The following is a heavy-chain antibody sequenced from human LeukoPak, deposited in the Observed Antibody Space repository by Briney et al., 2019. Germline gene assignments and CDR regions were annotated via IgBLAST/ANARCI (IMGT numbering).Heavy chain of an antibody. Sequence: SETLSPTCTVSGGSISSYYWNWIRQPPGKGLEYIGYIYYSGSTNYNPSLKSRVTISVDTSKNQFSLKLSSVTAADTAVYYCAKVMSSAWNFDLWGRGTLVTVSS. V-gene: IGHV4-59*01. J-gene: IGHJ2*01. CDR2: IYYSGST. D-gene: IGHD3-10*01. CDR3: AKVMSSAWNFDL. CDR1: GGSISSYY.